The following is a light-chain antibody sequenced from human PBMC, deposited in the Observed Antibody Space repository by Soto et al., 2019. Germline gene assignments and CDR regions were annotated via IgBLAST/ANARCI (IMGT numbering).Light chain of an antibody. CDR1: HDISTY. V-gene: IGKV1-9*01. Sequence: IQLTHSPSSLSASVGDRVTITCRASHDISTYLAWYQQKPGKAPNLLIYGASILQSGVPSRFSAGANASGTDFTLTISNLQPEDFAVYYCQQLNDYPLTFGGGTKVDIK. CDR2: GAS. CDR3: QQLNDYPLT. J-gene: IGKJ4*01.